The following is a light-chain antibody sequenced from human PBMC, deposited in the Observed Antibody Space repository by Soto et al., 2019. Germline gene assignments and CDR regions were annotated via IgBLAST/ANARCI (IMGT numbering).Light chain of an antibody. CDR1: SSDVGGYNY. CDR3: NSYTSRYTFA. V-gene: IGLV2-14*01. J-gene: IGLJ1*01. Sequence: QSVLTQPASVSGSPGQSITISCTGTSSDVGGYNYVSWYQHHPGKAPKLLIYEVHKRPSEVSNRFSGSKSGNTASLTISGLQPEDEADYYCNSYTSRYTFALGTGTKVTVL. CDR2: EVH.